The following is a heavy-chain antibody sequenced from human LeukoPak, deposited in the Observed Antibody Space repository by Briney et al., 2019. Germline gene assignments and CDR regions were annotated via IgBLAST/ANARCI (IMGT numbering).Heavy chain of an antibody. D-gene: IGHD6-13*01. CDR1: GGSISSYY. CDR2: IYYSGST. J-gene: IGHJ4*02. Sequence: PSETLSLTCTVSGGSISSYYWSWIRQPPGKGLEWIGYIYYSGSTNYNPSLKSRVTISVDTSKNQFSLKLSSVTAADTAVYYCARRSSSWYGGYFDYWGQGTLVTVSS. CDR3: ARRSSSWYGGYFDY. V-gene: IGHV4-59*08.